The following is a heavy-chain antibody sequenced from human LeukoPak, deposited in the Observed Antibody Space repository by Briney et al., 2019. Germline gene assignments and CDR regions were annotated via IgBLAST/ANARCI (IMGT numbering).Heavy chain of an antibody. V-gene: IGHV1-2*02. J-gene: IGHJ6*03. CDR1: GYTFTGHY. Sequence: ASVKVSCKASGYTFTGHYMHWVRQAPGQGLEWMGWINPNSGGTNYAQKFQGRVTMTRDTSISTAYMELSRLRSDDTAVYYCARGVPYYDSSGYYYYYYYYMDVWGKGTTVTVSS. D-gene: IGHD3-22*01. CDR3: ARGVPYYDSSGYYYYYYYYMDV. CDR2: INPNSGGT.